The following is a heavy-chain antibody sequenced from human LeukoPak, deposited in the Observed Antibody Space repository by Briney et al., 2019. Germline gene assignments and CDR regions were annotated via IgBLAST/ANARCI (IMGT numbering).Heavy chain of an antibody. Sequence: SVKVSCKASGGTFSSYAISWVRQAPGQGLEWMGRIIPIFGTANYAQKFQGRVTITTDESTSTAYMELSSLRSEDTAVYYCARVYYYDSSGYGIWGQGTQVTVSS. V-gene: IGHV1-69*05. J-gene: IGHJ4*02. CDR1: GGTFSSYA. D-gene: IGHD3-22*01. CDR3: ARVYYYDSSGYGI. CDR2: IIPIFGTA.